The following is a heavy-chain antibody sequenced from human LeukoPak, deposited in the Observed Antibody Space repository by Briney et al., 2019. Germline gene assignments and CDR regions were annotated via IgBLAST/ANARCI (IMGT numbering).Heavy chain of an antibody. V-gene: IGHV3-21*01. CDR1: GFTFSSYA. CDR2: ISSSISYI. CDR3: ARDRYYDILTGYYRALDAFDI. D-gene: IGHD3-9*01. Sequence: GGSLRLSCAPSGFTFSSYAISWVRQAPGKGLEWVSSISSSISYIYYADSVKGRFTISRDNAKNSLYLQMNSLRAEDTAVYYCARDRYYDILTGYYRALDAFDIWGQGTMVTVSS. J-gene: IGHJ3*02.